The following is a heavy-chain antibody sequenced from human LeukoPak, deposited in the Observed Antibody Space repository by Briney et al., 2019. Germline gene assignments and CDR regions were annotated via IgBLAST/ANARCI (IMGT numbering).Heavy chain of an antibody. CDR3: AKGWGIPIFGVVTN. D-gene: IGHD3-3*01. Sequence: GGSLRLSCAASGFTFSSYGMHWVRQAPGKGLEWVAVISYDGSNKYFADSVKGRFTISRDNSKNTLYLQMNSLRAEDTAVYYCAKGWGIPIFGVVTNWGQGTLVTVSS. J-gene: IGHJ4*02. CDR1: GFTFSSYG. V-gene: IGHV3-30*18. CDR2: ISYDGSNK.